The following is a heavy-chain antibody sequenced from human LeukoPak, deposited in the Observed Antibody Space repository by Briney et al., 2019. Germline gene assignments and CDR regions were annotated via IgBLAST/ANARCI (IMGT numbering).Heavy chain of an antibody. D-gene: IGHD1/OR15-1a*01. Sequence: PGGSLRLSCAASGFTVSSNYMSWVRQAPGKGLEWVSAISGSGGSTYYADSVKGRFTISRDNSKNTLYLQMNSLRAEDTAVYYCAKGGTPRGAFDIWGQGTMVTVSS. V-gene: IGHV3-23*01. CDR2: ISGSGGST. CDR1: GFTVSSNY. CDR3: AKGGTPRGAFDI. J-gene: IGHJ3*02.